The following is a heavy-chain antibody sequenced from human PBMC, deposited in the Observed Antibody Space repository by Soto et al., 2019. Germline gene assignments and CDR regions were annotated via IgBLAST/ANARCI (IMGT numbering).Heavy chain of an antibody. CDR2: LYSGGGT. CDR3: ARVNPPYP. J-gene: IGHJ5*02. CDR1: GFSLANYP. Sequence: VGSLRLSCVASGFSLANYPMSWVRQAPGKGLEWVSVLYSGGGTYYADSVKGRFTISRDNSKNTLYLQMHSLRAEDTAVYYCARVNPPYPWGQGTLVTVSS. V-gene: IGHV3-53*01.